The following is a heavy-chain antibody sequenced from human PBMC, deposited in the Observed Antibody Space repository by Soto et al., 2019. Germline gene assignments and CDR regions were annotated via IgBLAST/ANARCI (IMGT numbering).Heavy chain of an antibody. CDR3: ASLSSGWDYFDY. Sequence: QVQLQESGPGLVKPSETLSLTCTVSGGSISSYYWSWIRQPPGKGLEWIGYIYYSGSTNYNPSLKSRVTISVDTSKNQLSLKLSSVTAADTAVYYCASLSSGWDYFDYWGQGTLVTVSS. V-gene: IGHV4-59*08. J-gene: IGHJ4*02. CDR1: GGSISSYY. D-gene: IGHD6-19*01. CDR2: IYYSGST.